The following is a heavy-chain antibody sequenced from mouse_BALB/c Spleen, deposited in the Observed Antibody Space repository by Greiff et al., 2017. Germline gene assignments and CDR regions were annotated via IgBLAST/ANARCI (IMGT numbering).Heavy chain of an antibody. CDR2: INPSNGRT. V-gene: IGHV1S81*02. Sequence: VKQSCKASGYTFTSYWMHWVKQRPGQGLEWIGEINPSNGRTNYNEKFKSKATLTVDKSSSTAYMQLSSLTSEDSAVYYCAREGVLGRFAYWGQGTLVTVSA. J-gene: IGHJ3*01. CDR1: GYTFTSYW. CDR3: AREGVLGRFAY. D-gene: IGHD4-1*01.